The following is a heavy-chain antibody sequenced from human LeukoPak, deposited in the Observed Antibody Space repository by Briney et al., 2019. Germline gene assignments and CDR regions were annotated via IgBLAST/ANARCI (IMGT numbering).Heavy chain of an antibody. CDR2: IYSGGST. CDR3: ARGTRYYDSSGYYYFDY. Sequence: GGSLRLSCAASGFTVSSNYMSWVRQAPGKGLEWVSVIYSGGSTYYADSVKGRFTISRDNSKNTLYLQMNSLRAEDTAVYYCARGTRYYDSSGYYYFDYWGQGTLVTVSS. J-gene: IGHJ4*02. CDR1: GFTVSSNY. V-gene: IGHV3-66*01. D-gene: IGHD3-22*01.